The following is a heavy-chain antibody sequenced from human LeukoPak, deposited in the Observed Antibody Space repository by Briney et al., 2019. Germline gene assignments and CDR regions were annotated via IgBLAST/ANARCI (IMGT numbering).Heavy chain of an antibody. J-gene: IGHJ4*02. CDR2: IYYNGST. CDR1: GGSISSYY. V-gene: IGHV4-59*01. Sequence: SETLSLTCTVSGGSISSYYWSWIRQPPGKGLEWIGYIYYNGSTNYNPSLKSRVTISVDTSKNQFSLKLSSVTAADTAVYYCARGDSGSYSDYWGQGTLVTVSS. D-gene: IGHD1-26*01. CDR3: ARGDSGSYSDY.